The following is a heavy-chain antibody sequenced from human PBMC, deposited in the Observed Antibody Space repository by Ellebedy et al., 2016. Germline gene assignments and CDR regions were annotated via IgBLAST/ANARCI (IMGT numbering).Heavy chain of an antibody. J-gene: IGHJ4*02. CDR1: GFTFSSYD. Sequence: GGSLRLXCAASGFTFSSYDMHWVRQATGKGLEWVSGIGTAGDTYYPDSVKGRFTVSREDAKNSLYLQMNSLRVGDTAVYYCARYKRGELRGLDYWGQGTLVTVSS. CDR2: IGTAGDT. CDR3: ARYKRGELRGLDY. D-gene: IGHD3-10*01. V-gene: IGHV3-13*04.